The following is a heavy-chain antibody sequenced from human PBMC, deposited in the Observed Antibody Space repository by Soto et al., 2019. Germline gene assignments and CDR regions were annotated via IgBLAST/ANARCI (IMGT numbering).Heavy chain of an antibody. Sequence: QITLKESGPTLVKPTQTLTLTCTFSGFSLTTTAEAVGWIRQPPGKALEWLALIYWHDEIHYSPSLKSRLTITKDTSKNQVVLRMTNMDPVDTATYYCAHRKGGSFDYWGQGTLVFVSS. V-gene: IGHV2-5*01. CDR3: AHRKGGSFDY. CDR1: GFSLTTTAEA. D-gene: IGHD1-26*01. J-gene: IGHJ4*02. CDR2: IYWHDEI.